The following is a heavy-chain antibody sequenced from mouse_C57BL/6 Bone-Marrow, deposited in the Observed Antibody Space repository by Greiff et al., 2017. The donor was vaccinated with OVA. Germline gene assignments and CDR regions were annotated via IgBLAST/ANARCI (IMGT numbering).Heavy chain of an antibody. CDR1: GYTFTSYW. Sequence: QVQLQQPGAELVKPGASVKLSCKASGYTFTSYWLHWVKQRPGQGLEWIGMIHPNSGSTNYNEKFKSKATLTVDKSSSTAYMQLSSLTSGDSAVYYCKLSGYFDYWGQGTTLTVSS. V-gene: IGHV1-64*01. CDR2: IHPNSGST. CDR3: KLSGYFDY. J-gene: IGHJ2*01. D-gene: IGHD3-1*01.